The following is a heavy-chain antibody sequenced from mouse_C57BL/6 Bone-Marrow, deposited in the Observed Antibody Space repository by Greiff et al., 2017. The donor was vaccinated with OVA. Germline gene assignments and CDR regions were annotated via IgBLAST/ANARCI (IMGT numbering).Heavy chain of an antibody. J-gene: IGHJ3*01. CDR2: IHPNSGST. CDR3: ARLSGSSLFAY. D-gene: IGHD1-1*01. CDR1: GYTFTSYW. Sequence: QVQLQQPGAELVKPGASVKLSCKASGYTFTSYWMHWVKQRPGQGLEWIGMIHPNSGSTNYNEKFKSKATLTVDKSSSTAYMQLSSLTSEDSAVYYCARLSGSSLFAYWGQGTLVTVSA. V-gene: IGHV1-64*01.